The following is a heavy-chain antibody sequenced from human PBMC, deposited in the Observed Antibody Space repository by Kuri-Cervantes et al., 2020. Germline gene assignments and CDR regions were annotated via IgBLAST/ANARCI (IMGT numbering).Heavy chain of an antibody. CDR2: ISSDGSNK. D-gene: IGHD6-19*01. J-gene: IGHJ4*03. V-gene: IGHV3-30*18. CDR3: AKDTDIAVAGTNFDY. CDR1: GFTFSSYG. Sequence: GGSLRLSCAASGFTFSSYGMHWGRQAPGKGLEWVAVISSDGSNKYYTDSVKGRFTISRDNAKNSLYLQMNSLRAEDTALYYCAKDTDIAVAGTNFDYWGQGTTVTVSS.